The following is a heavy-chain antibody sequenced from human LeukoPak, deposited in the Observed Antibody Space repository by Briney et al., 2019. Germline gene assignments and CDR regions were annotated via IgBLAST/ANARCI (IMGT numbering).Heavy chain of an antibody. CDR2: INSDGSST. Sequence: SGGSLRLSCAASGFTFSSYWMHWVRQAPGKGLVWVSRINSDGSSTSYADSVKGRFTISRDNAKNTLYLQMNSLRVEDTAVYYCAREDGNYENRLPPLWWGQGTLVTVSS. J-gene: IGHJ4*02. CDR3: AREDGNYENRLPPLW. D-gene: IGHD3-22*01. V-gene: IGHV3-74*01. CDR1: GFTFSSYW.